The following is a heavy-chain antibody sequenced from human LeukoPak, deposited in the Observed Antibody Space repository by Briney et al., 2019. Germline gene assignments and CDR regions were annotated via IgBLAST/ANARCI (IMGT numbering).Heavy chain of an antibody. V-gene: IGHV1-18*01. CDR2: ISAYNGNT. CDR3: ARDHSSSWYPGNWFDP. D-gene: IGHD6-13*01. Sequence: GASVKVSCKASGYTFTSYGISWVRQAPGQGLERMGWISAYNGNTNYAQKLQGRVTMTTDTSTSTAYMELRSLRSDDTAVYYCARDHSSSWYPGNWFDPWGQGTLVTVSS. J-gene: IGHJ5*02. CDR1: GYTFTSYG.